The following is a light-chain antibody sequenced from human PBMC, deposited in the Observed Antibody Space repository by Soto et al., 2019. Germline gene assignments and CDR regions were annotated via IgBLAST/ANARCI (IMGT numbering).Light chain of an antibody. J-gene: IGKJ2*02. CDR2: GAS. CDR3: HQYNNWPPGT. V-gene: IGKV3-15*01. Sequence: EIVMTQSPATLSVSPGERATLSCRASQSISSNLAWYQQKPGQAPSLLLYGASTRATGIPARFSGSGSGTDFTLTISSLQSEDFAVYYCHQYNNWPPGTFRQGTKLEI. CDR1: QSISSN.